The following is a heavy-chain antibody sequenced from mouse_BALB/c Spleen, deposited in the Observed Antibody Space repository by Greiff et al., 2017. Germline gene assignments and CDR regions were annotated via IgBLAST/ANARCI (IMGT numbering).Heavy chain of an antibody. Sequence: EVKLMESGGGLVKPGGFLKLSCAASGFTFSDYYMYWVRQTPEKRLEWVATISDGGSYTYYPDSVKGRFTISRDNAKNNLYLQMSSLKSEDTAMYYCARDGETARARFAYWGQGTLVTVSA. V-gene: IGHV5-4*02. CDR1: GFTFSDYY. CDR2: ISDGGSYT. J-gene: IGHJ3*01. CDR3: ARDGETARARFAY. D-gene: IGHD3-2*01.